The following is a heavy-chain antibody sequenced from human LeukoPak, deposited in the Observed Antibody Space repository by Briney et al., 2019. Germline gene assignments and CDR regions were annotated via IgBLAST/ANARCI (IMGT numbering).Heavy chain of an antibody. CDR1: GYTFTGYY. Sequence: ASVKVSCKASGYTFTGYYMHWVRQAPGQGLEWMGWINPNSGGTGYAQKFQGRVTMTRDTSISTAYMELSGLRSDDTAVYYCARVGDCSSTSCYVIDPWGQGTLVTVSS. CDR3: ARVGDCSSTSCYVIDP. V-gene: IGHV1-2*02. D-gene: IGHD2-2*01. CDR2: INPNSGGT. J-gene: IGHJ5*02.